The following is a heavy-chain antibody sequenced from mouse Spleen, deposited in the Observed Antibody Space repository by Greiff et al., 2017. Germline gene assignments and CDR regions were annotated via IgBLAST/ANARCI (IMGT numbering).Heavy chain of an antibody. CDR3: TSGGYDGRTSY. CDR1: GYTFTDYE. J-gene: IGHJ4*01. CDR2: IDPETGGT. V-gene: IGHV1-15*01. Sequence: VQLQQSGAELVRPGASVTLSCKASGYTFTDYEMHWVKQTPVHGLEWIGAIDPETGGTAYNQKFKGKAILTADKSSSTAYMELRSLTSEDSAVYYCTSGGYDGRTSYWGQGTSVTVSS. D-gene: IGHD2-14*01.